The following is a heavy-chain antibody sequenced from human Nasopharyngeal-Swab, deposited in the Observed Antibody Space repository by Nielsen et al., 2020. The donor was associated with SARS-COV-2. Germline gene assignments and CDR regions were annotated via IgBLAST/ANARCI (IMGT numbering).Heavy chain of an antibody. D-gene: IGHD6-19*01. CDR3: AGAVAGTGWDY. J-gene: IGHJ4*02. V-gene: IGHV4-59*01. Sequence: RQAPGKGPEWIGYIYYSGSTNYSPSLKSRVTISVDTSKNQFSLKLSSVTAADTAVYYCAGAVAGTGWDYWGQGTLVTVFS. CDR2: IYYSGST.